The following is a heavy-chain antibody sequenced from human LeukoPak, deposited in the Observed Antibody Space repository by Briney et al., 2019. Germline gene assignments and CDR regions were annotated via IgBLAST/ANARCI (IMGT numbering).Heavy chain of an antibody. D-gene: IGHD5-12*01. CDR1: GFTFSNYY. Sequence: PGGSLRLSCGSSGFTFSNYYMSWIRQAPGKGLAWVSYITTGNKVYYADSVKGRFSISRDNAKQSLYLQMDSLRVEDTAMYYCAGGIGYDPLGLWDIWGLGTMVTVSS. J-gene: IGHJ3*02. CDR3: AGGIGYDPLGLWDI. V-gene: IGHV3-11*04. CDR2: ITTGNKV.